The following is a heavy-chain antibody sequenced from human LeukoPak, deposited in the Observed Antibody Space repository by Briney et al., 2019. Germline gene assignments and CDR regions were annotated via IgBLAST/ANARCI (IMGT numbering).Heavy chain of an antibody. CDR1: GGSFSGYY. V-gene: IGHV4-34*01. J-gene: IGHJ6*02. CDR2: INHSGST. Sequence: SETLSLTCAVYGGSFSGYYWSWIRQPPGKGLEWIGEINHSGSTNYNPSLKSRVTISVDTSKNQFSLKLSSVTAADTAVYYCARQVRGSGWYYYYYGMDVWGQGTLVTVSS. CDR3: ARQVRGSGWYYYYYGMDV. D-gene: IGHD6-19*01.